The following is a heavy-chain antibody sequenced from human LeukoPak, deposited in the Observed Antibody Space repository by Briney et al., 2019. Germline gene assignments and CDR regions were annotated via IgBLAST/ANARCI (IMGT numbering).Heavy chain of an antibody. J-gene: IGHJ4*02. V-gene: IGHV3-20*04. CDR3: ARERTYYYDSDPDYFDY. Sequence: PGGSLRLSCAASGFTFDDYGMSWVRQAPGKGLEWVSGINWNGGSTGYADSVKGRFTISRDNAKNSLYLQMNSLRAGDTALYYCARERTYYYDSDPDYFDYWGQGTLVTVSS. CDR1: GFTFDDYG. CDR2: INWNGGST. D-gene: IGHD3-22*01.